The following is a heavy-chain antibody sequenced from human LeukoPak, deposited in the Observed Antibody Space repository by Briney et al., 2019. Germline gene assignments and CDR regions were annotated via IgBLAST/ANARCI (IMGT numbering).Heavy chain of an antibody. CDR2: IYYSGST. D-gene: IGHD3-9*01. J-gene: IGHJ4*02. CDR3: ARMDPLEDIRYFDWLSSYFDY. Sequence: SQTLSLTCAVSGGSISSGGYSWSWIRQPPGKGLEWIGYIYYSGSTYYNPSLKSRVTISVDTSKNQFSLKLSSVTAADTAVYYCARMDPLEDIRYFDWLSSYFDYWGQGTLVTVSS. CDR1: GGSISSGGYS. V-gene: IGHV4-31*11.